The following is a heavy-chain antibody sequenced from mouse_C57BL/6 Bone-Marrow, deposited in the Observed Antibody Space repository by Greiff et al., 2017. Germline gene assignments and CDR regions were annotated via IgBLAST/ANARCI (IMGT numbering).Heavy chain of an antibody. CDR2: IRLKSDNYAT. V-gene: IGHV6-3*01. CDR1: GFTFSNYW. D-gene: IGHD2-3*01. Sequence: DVQLVESGGGLVQPGGSMKLSCVASGFTFSNYWMNWVRQSPEKGLEWVAQIRLKSDNYATHYAESVKGRFTISRDDSKSSVYLQMNNLRAEDTGIYYCTGRWLLPYWYFDVWGTGTTVTVSS. J-gene: IGHJ1*03. CDR3: TGRWLLPYWYFDV.